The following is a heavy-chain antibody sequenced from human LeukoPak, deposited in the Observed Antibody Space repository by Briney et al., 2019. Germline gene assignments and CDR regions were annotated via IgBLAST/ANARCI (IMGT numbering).Heavy chain of an antibody. Sequence: PGGSLRLSCAASGFTFSSIWMHWVRRGPGKGLVWVSRINSDGTSTIYADSVKGRFTISRDNAKNTLFLQMHSLRAEDTAVYYCARNSRTDFDYWGQGTLVTVSS. CDR3: ARNSRTDFDY. J-gene: IGHJ4*02. CDR2: INSDGTST. CDR1: GFTFSSIW. D-gene: IGHD3/OR15-3a*01. V-gene: IGHV3-74*01.